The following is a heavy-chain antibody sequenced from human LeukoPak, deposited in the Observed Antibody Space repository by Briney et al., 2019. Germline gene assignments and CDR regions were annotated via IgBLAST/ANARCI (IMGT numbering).Heavy chain of an antibody. CDR3: ARGSLWLRGVMVDP. Sequence: TTGGSLRLSCAASGFTFSSYAMSWVRQAPGKGLEWIGEINHSGSTNYNPSLKSRVTISVDTSKNQFSLKLSSVTAADTAVYYCARGSLWLRGVMVDPWGQGTLVTVSS. CDR1: GFTFSSYA. CDR2: INHSGST. D-gene: IGHD3-10*01. J-gene: IGHJ5*02. V-gene: IGHV4-34*01.